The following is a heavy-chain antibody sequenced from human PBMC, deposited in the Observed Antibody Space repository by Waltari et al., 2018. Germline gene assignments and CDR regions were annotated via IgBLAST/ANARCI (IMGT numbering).Heavy chain of an antibody. V-gene: IGHV4-4*02. CDR1: GDSISGNYW. D-gene: IGHD2-2*01. Sequence: QVQLQESGQGLVKPSGTLSLTCAVSGDSISGNYWWSWVRQSPEKGLEWIGQVYHSGKTHYNPSLQSRVTISVDKLKNQFSLNLNSVTAADTAVYYCAGDRAIGLFFDYWGRGTLVTVSS. J-gene: IGHJ4*02. CDR3: AGDRAIGLFFDY. CDR2: VYHSGKT.